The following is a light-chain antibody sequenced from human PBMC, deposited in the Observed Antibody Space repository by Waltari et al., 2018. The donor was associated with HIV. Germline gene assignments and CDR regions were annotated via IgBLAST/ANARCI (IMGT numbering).Light chain of an antibody. J-gene: IGLJ3*02. CDR2: EVI. CDR1: SSAVGGYDS. V-gene: IGLV2-11*01. CDR3: CSYAGTYTYVL. Sequence: QSALTQPRSVSGSPGQSVTISCTGTSSAVGGYDSVPSYLQHPGKVPKLIIYEVIKRPSGVPDRFSGSKSGNTASLTISGLQTEDEADYFCCSYAGTYTYVLFGGGTKLTVL.